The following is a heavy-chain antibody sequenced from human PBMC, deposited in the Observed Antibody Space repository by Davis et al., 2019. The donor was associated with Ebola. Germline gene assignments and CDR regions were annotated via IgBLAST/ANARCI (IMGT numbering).Heavy chain of an antibody. CDR3: AKGIIGILTGYFGGFDY. V-gene: IGHV3-23*01. Sequence: GESLKISCAASGFTFSSYAMSWVRQAPGKGLEWVSAISGSGGSTYYADSVKGRFTISRDNSKNTLYLQMNSLRAEDTAVYYCAKGIIGILTGYFGGFDYWGQGTLVTVSS. J-gene: IGHJ4*02. D-gene: IGHD3-9*01. CDR2: ISGSGGST. CDR1: GFTFSSYA.